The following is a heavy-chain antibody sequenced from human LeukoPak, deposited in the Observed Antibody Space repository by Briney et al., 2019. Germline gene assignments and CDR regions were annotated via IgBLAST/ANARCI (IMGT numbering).Heavy chain of an antibody. J-gene: IGHJ6*03. D-gene: IGHD6-6*01. CDR1: GFTFSSYS. V-gene: IGHV3-21*01. CDR3: ARGNIFDIAARDYYYYMDV. CDR2: ISSSSSYI. Sequence: GGSLRLSCAASGFTFSSYSMNWVRQAPGKGLEWVSSISSSSSYIYYADSVKGRFTISRDNAKNSLYLQMNSLRAEDTAVHYCARGNIFDIAARDYYYYMDVWGKGTTVTVSS.